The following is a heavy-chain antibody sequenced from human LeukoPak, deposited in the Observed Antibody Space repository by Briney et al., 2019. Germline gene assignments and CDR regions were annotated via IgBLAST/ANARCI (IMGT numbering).Heavy chain of an antibody. J-gene: IGHJ4*02. D-gene: IGHD3-3*01. Sequence: SETLSLTCTVSGDSINSGSSYWTWIRQPPGKGLEWIGSFYYSGSTYYNPSLKSRVSISVDTSKNQFSLKLSSVTAADTAVYYCARHKGDFPSNPFDYWGQGTLVTVSS. CDR1: GDSINSGSSY. V-gene: IGHV4-39*01. CDR3: ARHKGDFPSNPFDY. CDR2: FYYSGST.